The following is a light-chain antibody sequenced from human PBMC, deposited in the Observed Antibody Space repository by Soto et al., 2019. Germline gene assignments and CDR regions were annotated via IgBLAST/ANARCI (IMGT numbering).Light chain of an antibody. CDR3: QQYGYSYQYT. CDR1: QSVSSSH. J-gene: IGKJ2*01. Sequence: ENVLTQSPGTLYLSPGERATLSCRASQSVSSSHLAWYQQKPGQAPRLLIYAASSRATGIPDRCSGSGSGTEFTLTISRLETEDCAAYDCQQYGYSYQYTLGQGTKVEMK. V-gene: IGKV3-20*01. CDR2: AAS.